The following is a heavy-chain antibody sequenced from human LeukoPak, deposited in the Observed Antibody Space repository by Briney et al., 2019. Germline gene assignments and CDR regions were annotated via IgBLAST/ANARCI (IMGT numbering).Heavy chain of an antibody. CDR1: GGSISSSSYY. CDR3: ARYYYDSSGSPCFDY. Sequence: SETLSLTCTVSGGSISSSSYYWGWIRQPPGKGLEWIGSIYYAGSTYYNPSLKSRVTLSVDTTKNEFSLRLSSVTAADTAVYYCARYYYDSSGSPCFDYWGQGTLVTVSS. V-gene: IGHV4-39*07. J-gene: IGHJ4*02. D-gene: IGHD3-22*01. CDR2: IYYAGST.